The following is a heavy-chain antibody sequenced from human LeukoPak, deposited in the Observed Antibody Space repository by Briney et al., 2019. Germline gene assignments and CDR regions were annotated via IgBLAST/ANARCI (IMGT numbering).Heavy chain of an antibody. V-gene: IGHV4-4*07. J-gene: IGHJ4*02. CDR2: IYTSGST. Sequence: SETLSPTCTVSGGSISSYYWSWIRQPAGKGLEWIGRIYTSGSTNYNPSLKSRVTMSVDTSKNQFSLKLSSVTAADTAVYYCARDPGPHTYYDILTGYWDPFDYWGQGTLVTVSS. CDR1: GGSISSYY. CDR3: ARDPGPHTYYDILTGYWDPFDY. D-gene: IGHD3-9*01.